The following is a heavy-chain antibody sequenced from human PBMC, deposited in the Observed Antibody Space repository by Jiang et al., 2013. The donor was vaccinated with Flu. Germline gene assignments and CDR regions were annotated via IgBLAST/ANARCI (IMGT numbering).Heavy chain of an antibody. J-gene: IGHJ6*02. V-gene: IGHV5-51*01. Sequence: IIYPGDSDTRYSPSFQGQVTISADKSISTAYLQWSSLKASDTAMYYCARSGEWFGELPRYYYGMDVWGQGTTVTVSS. CDR3: ARSGEWFGELPRYYYGMDV. CDR2: IYPGDSDT. D-gene: IGHD3-10*01.